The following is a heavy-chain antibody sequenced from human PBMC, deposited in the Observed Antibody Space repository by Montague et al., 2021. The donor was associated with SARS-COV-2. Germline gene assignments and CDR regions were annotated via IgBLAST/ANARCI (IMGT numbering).Heavy chain of an antibody. V-gene: IGHV4-34*01. CDR1: GGSFSGYY. CDR2: INHSGST. D-gene: IGHD3-10*01. CDR3: ARGPRQGYGFRLGSFDS. Sequence: SETLSLTCAVYGGSFSGYYWNWIRQPPGKGLEWTGEINHSGSTNYNPSLRSRVTMSVDTSKNQFSLKLSSVTAADTAVYYCARGPRQGYGFRLGSFDSWGQGTLVTVSS. J-gene: IGHJ4*02.